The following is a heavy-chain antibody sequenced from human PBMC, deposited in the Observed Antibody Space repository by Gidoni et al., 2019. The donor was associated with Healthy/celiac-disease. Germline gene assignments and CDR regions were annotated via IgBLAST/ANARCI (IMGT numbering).Heavy chain of an antibody. J-gene: IGHJ4*02. CDR1: GGTCSSYA. CDR3: AREYCSSTSCYEGDFDY. Sequence: QVQLVQSGAGVKKHGSSVKVSCKASGGTCSSYAISWVRQAPGQGLEWMGGIIPIFGTANYAQKFQGRVTITADESTSTAYMELSSLRSEDTAVYYCAREYCSSTSCYEGDFDYWGQGTLVTVSS. CDR2: IIPIFGTA. V-gene: IGHV1-69*01. D-gene: IGHD2-2*01.